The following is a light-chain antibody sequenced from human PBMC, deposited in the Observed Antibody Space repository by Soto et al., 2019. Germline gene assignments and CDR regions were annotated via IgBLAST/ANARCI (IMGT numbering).Light chain of an antibody. V-gene: IGKV3-20*01. J-gene: IGKJ1*01. Sequence: EIVLTQSPGTLSLSPGERATLSCRASQSVSSSYLAWYQQKPGQAPRLLIYGASSRATGIPDRFSGSGSGTDFPLTISRLEPEDFXVYYXXQXXXSPQWTFGQGTKVEIK. CDR3: XQXXXSPQWT. CDR1: QSVSSSY. CDR2: GAS.